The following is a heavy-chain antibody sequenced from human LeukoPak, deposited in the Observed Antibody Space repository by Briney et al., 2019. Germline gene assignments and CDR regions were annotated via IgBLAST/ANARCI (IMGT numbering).Heavy chain of an antibody. CDR3: ALMVRGGITD. CDR1: GGSVSSYY. CDR2: IYTSGST. D-gene: IGHD3-10*01. V-gene: IGHV4-4*07. J-gene: IGHJ4*02. Sequence: SDTLSLAWTVSGGSVSSYYWSWSRQPAGKGLEWLGRIYTSGSTNYNPSLKSRVTMSVDTSKNQFSLKLSSVTAADTAVYYCALMVRGGITDWGQGTLVTVSS.